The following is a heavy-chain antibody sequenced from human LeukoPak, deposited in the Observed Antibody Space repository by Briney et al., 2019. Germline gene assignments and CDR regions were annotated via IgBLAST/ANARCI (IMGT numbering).Heavy chain of an antibody. J-gene: IGHJ4*02. V-gene: IGHV5-51*01. CDR2: IYPGDSDT. CDR3: ARSGSGTRFDY. D-gene: IGHD6-19*01. CDR1: GXSFTNYW. Sequence: PGESLKISCQGSGXSFTNYWSAWVRQMPGKGLEWMGIIYPGDSDTRYSPSFQGQVTISADKSISTAYLQWSSLKASDTAMFYCARSGSGTRFDYWGQGTLVTVSS.